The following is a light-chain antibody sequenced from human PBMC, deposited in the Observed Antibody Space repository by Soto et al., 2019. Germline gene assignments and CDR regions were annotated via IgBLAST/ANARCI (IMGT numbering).Light chain of an antibody. V-gene: IGLV4-69*01. J-gene: IGLJ2*01. Sequence: QLVLTQSPSASASLGASVKLTCTLSSGHSSYAIAWHQQQPEKGPRYLMKLNSDGSHSKGDGIPDRFSGSSSGGERYLTISILQSEDEAVYYCQTWGTGIHMVFGGGTKLTVL. CDR3: QTWGTGIHMV. CDR2: LNSDGSH. CDR1: SGHSSYA.